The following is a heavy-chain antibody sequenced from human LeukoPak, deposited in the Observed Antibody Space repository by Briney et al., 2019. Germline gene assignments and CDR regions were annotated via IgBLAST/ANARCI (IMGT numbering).Heavy chain of an antibody. Sequence: ASVKVSCKASGGTFSSYAISWVRQAPGQGLEWMGRIIPILGIANYAQKFQGRVTITADKSTSTAYMELSSLRSEDTAVYYCARARRYYGPGDQPDYWGQGTLVTASS. CDR3: ARARRYYGPGDQPDY. J-gene: IGHJ4*02. CDR1: GGTFSSYA. V-gene: IGHV1-69*04. D-gene: IGHD3-10*01. CDR2: IIPILGIA.